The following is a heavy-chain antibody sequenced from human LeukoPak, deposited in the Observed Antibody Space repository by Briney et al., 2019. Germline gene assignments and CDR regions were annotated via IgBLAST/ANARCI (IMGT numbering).Heavy chain of an antibody. CDR3: ASRRGWYAE. Sequence: TASETLSLTCTVSGGSISSSSYYWGWIRQPPGKGLEWIGEINHSGSTNYNPSLKSRVTISVDTSKNQFSLKLSSVTAADTAVYYCASRRGWYAEWGQGTLVTVSS. CDR1: GGSISSSSYY. CDR2: INHSGST. D-gene: IGHD6-19*01. J-gene: IGHJ4*02. V-gene: IGHV4-39*07.